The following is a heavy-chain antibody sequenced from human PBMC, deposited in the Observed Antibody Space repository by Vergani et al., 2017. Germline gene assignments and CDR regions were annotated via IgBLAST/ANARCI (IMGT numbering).Heavy chain of an antibody. V-gene: IGHV3-15*07. J-gene: IGHJ4*02. D-gene: IGHD3-10*01. CDR1: GFTFSNAW. Sequence: EVQLVESGGGLVKPGGSLRLSCAASGFTFSNAWMNWVRQAPGKGLEWVGRIKSKTDGGTTDYAAPVKGRFTISRDDSKNTMYLQMNSLKTEDTAVYYCTTRSATYYYGPLYWGQGTLVTVSS. CDR3: TTRSATYYYGPLY. CDR2: IKSKTDGGTT.